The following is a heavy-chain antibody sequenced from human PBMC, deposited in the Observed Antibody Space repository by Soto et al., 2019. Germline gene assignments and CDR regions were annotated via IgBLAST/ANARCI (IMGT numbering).Heavy chain of an antibody. Sequence: EVQLVQSGPEVKKPGESLKISCKGSGYSFTSFWIAWVRHLPGKGLDWMGIIYPGDSDIRYSPSFQGQVTISADESINTAFMEWTSLKAAHTAIYFCARSDLLDNVDFWGWFDSWGQGTQVTVSS. CDR2: IYPGDSDI. CDR3: ARSDLLDNVDFWGWFDS. D-gene: IGHD7-27*01. CDR1: GYSFTSFW. J-gene: IGHJ5*01. V-gene: IGHV5-51*01.